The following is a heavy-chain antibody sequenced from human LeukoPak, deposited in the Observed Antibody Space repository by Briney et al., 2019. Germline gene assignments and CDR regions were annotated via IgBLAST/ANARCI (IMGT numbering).Heavy chain of an antibody. CDR3: AREYGSGSYYYPWAFDI. D-gene: IGHD3-10*01. CDR2: ISAYNGNT. Sequence: GASVKVSCKASGYTFTSYGISWVRQAPGQGLEWMGWISAYNGNTNYAQKLQGRVTMTTDTSTSTAYMELRSLRSDDTAVYYCAREYGSGSYYYPWAFDIWGQGTMVTVSS. J-gene: IGHJ3*02. CDR1: GYTFTSYG. V-gene: IGHV1-18*01.